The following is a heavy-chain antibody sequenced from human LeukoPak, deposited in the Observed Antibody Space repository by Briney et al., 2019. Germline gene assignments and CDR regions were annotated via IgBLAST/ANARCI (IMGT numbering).Heavy chain of an antibody. CDR3: ARDRYYGSGSYRLRSWFDP. J-gene: IGHJ5*02. CDR2: INPNSGGT. CDR1: GYTFTGYY. D-gene: IGHD3-10*01. Sequence: ASVKVSCKASGYTFTGYYMHWVRQAPGQGLEWMGWINPNSGGTNYAQKFQGRVTMTTDTSTSTAYMELRSLRSDDTAVYYCARDRYYGSGSYRLRSWFDPWGQGTLVTVSS. V-gene: IGHV1-2*02.